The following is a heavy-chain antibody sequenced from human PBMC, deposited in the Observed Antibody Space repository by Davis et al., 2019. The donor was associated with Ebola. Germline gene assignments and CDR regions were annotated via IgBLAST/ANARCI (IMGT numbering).Heavy chain of an antibody. Sequence: PGGSLRLSCAASGFTFSSYEMNWVRQAPGKGLEWVSYISSSGSTIYYADSVKGRFTISRDNAKNSLYLQMNSLRAEDTAVYYCASVHYYDSSGYFYWGQGTLVTVSS. D-gene: IGHD3-22*01. J-gene: IGHJ4*02. CDR1: GFTFSSYE. V-gene: IGHV3-48*03. CDR3: ASVHYYDSSGYFY. CDR2: ISSSGSTI.